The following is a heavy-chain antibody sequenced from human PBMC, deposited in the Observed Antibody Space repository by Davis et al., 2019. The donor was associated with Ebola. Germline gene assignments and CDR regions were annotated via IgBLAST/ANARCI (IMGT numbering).Heavy chain of an antibody. D-gene: IGHD6-19*01. CDR3: ARVHSSGFPDY. V-gene: IGHV4-34*01. CDR2: INHSGST. CDR1: GGSFSGYY. J-gene: IGHJ4*02. Sequence: MPSETLSLTCAVYGGSFSGYYWSWIRQPPGKGLEWIGEINHSGSTNYNPSLKSRVTISVDKSKNQFSLKLSSVTAADTAVYYCARVHSSGFPDYWGQGTLVTVSS.